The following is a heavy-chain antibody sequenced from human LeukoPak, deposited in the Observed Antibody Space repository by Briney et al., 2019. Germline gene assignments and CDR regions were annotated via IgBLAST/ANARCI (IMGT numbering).Heavy chain of an antibody. CDR1: GFTFSSYA. J-gene: IGHJ4*02. CDR3: ARDSQNGYSYGLVDY. CDR2: ISYDGSNK. Sequence: GGSLRLSCAASGFTFSSYAMHWVRQAPGKGLEWVAVISYDGSNKYYADSVKGRFTISRDNSKNTLYLQMNSLRAEDTAVYYCARDSQNGYSYGLVDYWGQGTLVTVSS. D-gene: IGHD5-18*01. V-gene: IGHV3-30-3*01.